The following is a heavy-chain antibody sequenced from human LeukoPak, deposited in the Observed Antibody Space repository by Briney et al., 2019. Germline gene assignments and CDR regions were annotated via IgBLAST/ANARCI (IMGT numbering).Heavy chain of an antibody. V-gene: IGHV4-31*03. CDR2: IYYSGNT. Sequence: PSETLSLTCTVSGGSISSGGYSWSWIRQHPGKSLEWIGYIYYSGNTYYNPSLKSRVTISVDTSNNQFSLKLSSVTAADTAVYYCARASPGTTSGYYYYYMDVWGKRTMVTVSS. J-gene: IGHJ6*03. D-gene: IGHD1-7*01. CDR1: GGSISSGGYS. CDR3: ARASPGTTSGYYYYYMDV.